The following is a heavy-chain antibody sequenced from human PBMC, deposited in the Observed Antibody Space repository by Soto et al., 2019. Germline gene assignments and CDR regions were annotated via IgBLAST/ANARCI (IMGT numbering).Heavy chain of an antibody. CDR1: GFTVSSKY. CDR2: IQSGGTT. CDR3: ARGDVLCDVGRCSRIPLVV. D-gene: IGHD2-15*01. V-gene: IGHV3-66*01. J-gene: IGHJ6*03. Sequence: GGSLRLSCAASGFTVSSKYMTWVRQAPGKGLEWVSLIQSGGTTYYADSVKGRFTISRDTSENTLHLQMDSLSVEDTAVYYCARGDVLCDVGRCSRIPLVVWAKGT.